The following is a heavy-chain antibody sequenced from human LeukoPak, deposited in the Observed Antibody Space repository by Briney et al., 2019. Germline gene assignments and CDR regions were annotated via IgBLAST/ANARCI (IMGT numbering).Heavy chain of an antibody. Sequence: GGSLRLSCAASGFSFRSFAMTWGRQAPGKGLEWVSTIRSNGATAYNADSVKGRFTISRDNSKNTVYLQLNSLRVEDTAIYYCARGQEFDDGVFDSWVQGTLVTVSS. D-gene: IGHD4-17*01. CDR1: GFSFRSFA. CDR2: IRSNGATA. J-gene: IGHJ4*02. V-gene: IGHV3-23*01. CDR3: ARGQEFDDGVFDS.